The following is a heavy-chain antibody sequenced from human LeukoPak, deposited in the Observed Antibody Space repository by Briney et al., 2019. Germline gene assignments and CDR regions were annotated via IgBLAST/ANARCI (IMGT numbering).Heavy chain of an antibody. Sequence: SETLSLTCTVSGGSISSGSYYSGWIRQTAGKGLEWIGRIYTSGSTNYNPSLKSRVTISVDTSKNQFSLKLSSVTAADTAVYYCARDSDSYWYFDLWGRGTLVTVSS. CDR1: GGSISSGSYY. D-gene: IGHD3-22*01. J-gene: IGHJ2*01. V-gene: IGHV4-61*02. CDR2: IYTSGST. CDR3: ARDSDSYWYFDL.